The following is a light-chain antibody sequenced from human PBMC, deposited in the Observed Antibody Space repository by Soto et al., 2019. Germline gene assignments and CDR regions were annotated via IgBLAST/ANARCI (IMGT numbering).Light chain of an antibody. CDR2: DVS. Sequence: QSALTQPASVSGSPGQSITISCTGTSSDVGGYSYVSWYQQHPGKAPKLMIYDVSNRPSGVSNRFSGSKSGNTASLTISGLQAEDEADYYCSSYTSSSTLDYVFGTGTKVTVL. CDR3: SSYTSSSTLDYV. J-gene: IGLJ1*01. CDR1: SSDVGGYSY. V-gene: IGLV2-14*01.